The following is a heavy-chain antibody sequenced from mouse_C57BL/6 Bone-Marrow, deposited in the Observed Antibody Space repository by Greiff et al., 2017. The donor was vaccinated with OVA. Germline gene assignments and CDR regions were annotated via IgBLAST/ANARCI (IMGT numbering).Heavy chain of an antibody. D-gene: IGHD2-5*01. CDR2: IDPSDSYT. CDR1: GYTFPSYW. CDR3: ARGYYSNYVGY. J-gene: IGHJ2*01. V-gene: IGHV1-69*01. Sequence: QVQLQQPGAELVMPGASVKLSCKASGYTFPSYWMHWVKQRPGQGLEWIGEIDPSDSYTNYNQKIKGKSTLTVDKSSSTAYMQLSSLTSEDSAVYYCARGYYSNYVGYWGQGTTLTVSS.